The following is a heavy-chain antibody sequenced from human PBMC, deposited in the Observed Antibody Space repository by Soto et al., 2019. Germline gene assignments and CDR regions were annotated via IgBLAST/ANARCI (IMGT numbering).Heavy chain of an antibody. V-gene: IGHV4-61*08. CDR3: ARSMHYSDGSNYSPFDY. D-gene: IGHD3-22*01. J-gene: IGHJ4*02. Sequence: SETLSLTCSVSGASTSSGDSNWSWIRQPPGKGLEWIGYFYYTGSTNYNPSLKSRVTISVDASKNQFSLRLSSLTAADTAVYYCARSMHYSDGSNYSPFDYWGQGTLVTVSS. CDR1: GASTSSGDSN. CDR2: FYYTGST.